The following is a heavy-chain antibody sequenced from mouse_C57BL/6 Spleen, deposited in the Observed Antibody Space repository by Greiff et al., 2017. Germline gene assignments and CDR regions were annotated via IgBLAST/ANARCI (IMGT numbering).Heavy chain of an antibody. CDR3: TRWACGSNYDFGG. Sequence: QVQLQQSGAELVRPGASVTLSCKASGYTFTDYEMHWVKQTPVHGLEWIGAIDPETGGTAYNQKFKGKAILTADKSSSTAYMELRSLTSEDSAVYYCTRWACGSNYDFGGWGQSTTLTVAS. CDR2: IDPETGGT. V-gene: IGHV1-15*01. D-gene: IGHD1-1*01. J-gene: IGHJ2*01. CDR1: GYTFTDYE.